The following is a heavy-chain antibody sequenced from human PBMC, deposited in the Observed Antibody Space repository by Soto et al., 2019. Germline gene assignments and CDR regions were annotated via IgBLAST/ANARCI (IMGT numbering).Heavy chain of an antibody. Sequence: ASVKVSCKSSGYTFTGYYMHCVRQAPGQGLEWMGWINPNSGGTNYAQKFQGRFTISRDSAKNSLYLQMNSLRADDTAIYYCARVPSSGWPYFFDYWGLGTLVTVSS. CDR3: ARVPSSGWPYFFDY. CDR2: INPNSGGT. D-gene: IGHD6-19*01. V-gene: IGHV1-2*02. CDR1: GYTFTGYY. J-gene: IGHJ4*02.